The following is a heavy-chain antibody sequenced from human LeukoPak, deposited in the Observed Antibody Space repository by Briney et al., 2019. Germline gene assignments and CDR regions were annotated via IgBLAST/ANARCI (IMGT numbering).Heavy chain of an antibody. V-gene: IGHV4-31*03. CDR2: IYYSGST. CDR3: ARDVGTGYYYYYYGMDV. Sequence: SETLSLTCTVSGGSISSGGYYWSWIRQHPGKGLEWIGYIYYSGSTCYNPSLKSRVTISVDTSKNQFSLKLSFVTAADTAVYYCARDVGTGYYYYYYGMDVWGQGTTVTVSS. J-gene: IGHJ6*02. CDR1: GGSISSGGYY. D-gene: IGHD1-14*01.